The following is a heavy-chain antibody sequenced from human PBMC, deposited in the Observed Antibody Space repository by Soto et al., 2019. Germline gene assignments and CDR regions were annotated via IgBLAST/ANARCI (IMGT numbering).Heavy chain of an antibody. CDR3: ARDLRVYNWNRGIGAGAGDAFDI. V-gene: IGHV4-59*01. Sequence: NPSETLSLTCTVSGGSISSYYWSWIRQPPGKGLEWIGYIYYSGSTNYNPSLKSRVTISVDTSKNQFSLKLSSVTAADTAVYYCARDLRVYNWNRGIGAGAGDAFDIWGQGTMVTVSS. CDR2: IYYSGST. D-gene: IGHD1-20*01. J-gene: IGHJ3*02. CDR1: GGSISSYY.